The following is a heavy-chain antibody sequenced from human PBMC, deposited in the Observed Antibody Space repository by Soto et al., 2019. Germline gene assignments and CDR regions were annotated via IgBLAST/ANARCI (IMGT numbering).Heavy chain of an antibody. D-gene: IGHD6-19*01. CDR1: GGSISSGGYS. Sequence: QLQLQESGSGLVKPSQTLSLTCAVSGGSISSGGYSWSWIRQPPGKGLEWIGYIYHSGSTYYNPYLQSRVTRSVHRSNNQFSLKLSSVTAADTAVYYCASAGGLGAVAADYWGQGTLVTVSS. J-gene: IGHJ4*02. V-gene: IGHV4-30-2*01. CDR2: IYHSGST. CDR3: ASAGGLGAVAADY.